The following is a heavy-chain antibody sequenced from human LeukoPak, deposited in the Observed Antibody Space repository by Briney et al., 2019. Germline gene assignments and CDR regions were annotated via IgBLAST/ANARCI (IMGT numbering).Heavy chain of an antibody. CDR3: ARGRYMDV. CDR2: MNPKSGDT. J-gene: IGHJ6*04. CDR1: GYIFIDYE. V-gene: IGHV1-8*03. Sequence: ASVKVSCKPSGYIFIDYEISWVRQAPGQGFEWMGWMNPKSGDTGYEQKLQGRVTITRDSSLSTVYMELSRLGSEDTALYYCARGRYMDVWGKGTPVTVSS.